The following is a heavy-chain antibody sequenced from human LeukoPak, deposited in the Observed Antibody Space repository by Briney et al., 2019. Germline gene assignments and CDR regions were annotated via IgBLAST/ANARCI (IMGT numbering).Heavy chain of an antibody. V-gene: IGHV3-13*01. CDR3: VLGAYWNDDKNAFHI. CDR1: GLTFSSYD. CDR2: IGATGDT. J-gene: IGHJ3*02. D-gene: IGHD1-1*01. Sequence: PGGSLRLSCAASGLTFSSYDMHWVCQAAGKGLEWVSSIGATGDTYYTDSVKGRFTISRENAKKSLYLQVSSLRVGDTAVYFCVLGAYWNDDKNAFHIRGPGTMVTVSS.